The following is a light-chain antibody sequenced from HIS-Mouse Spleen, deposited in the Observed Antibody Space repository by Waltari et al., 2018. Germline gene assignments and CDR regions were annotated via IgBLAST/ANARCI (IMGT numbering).Light chain of an antibody. CDR3: QQYGSSPWT. CDR1: QSVSSSY. J-gene: IGKJ1*01. CDR2: GAS. V-gene: IGKV3-20*01. Sequence: EIVLTQSPGPLSLSPGESATLSCRASQSVSSSYLAWYPPKPGQAPRLLIYGASSRATGIPDRFSGSGSGTDFTLTISRLEPEDFAVYYCQQYGSSPWTFGQGTKVEIK.